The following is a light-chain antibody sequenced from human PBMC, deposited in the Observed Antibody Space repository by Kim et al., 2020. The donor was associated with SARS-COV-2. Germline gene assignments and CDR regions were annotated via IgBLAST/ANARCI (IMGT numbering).Light chain of an antibody. Sequence: VSPGERPALACRTSERVGTFLTWYQQKPGQAPRPLILDASNRATGVPARFNGGGSGTEFTLTISSLQSDDFAVYYCQQHGAWPLTFGGGTKVDIK. V-gene: IGKV3-15*01. J-gene: IGKJ4*01. CDR3: QQHGAWPLT. CDR1: ERVGTF. CDR2: DAS.